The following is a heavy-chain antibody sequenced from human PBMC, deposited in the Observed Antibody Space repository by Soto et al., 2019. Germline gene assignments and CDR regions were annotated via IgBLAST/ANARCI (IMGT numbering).Heavy chain of an antibody. CDR1: GFTFSSYS. Sequence: PGGSLRLSCAASGFTFSSYSMNWVRQAPGKGLEWVSSISSSSSYIYYADSVKGRFTISRDNAKNSLYLQMNSLRAEDTAVYYSARDRYYYDSSGYSYYFDYWGQGTLVTVSS. J-gene: IGHJ4*02. CDR2: ISSSSSYI. D-gene: IGHD3-22*01. CDR3: ARDRYYYDSSGYSYYFDY. V-gene: IGHV3-21*04.